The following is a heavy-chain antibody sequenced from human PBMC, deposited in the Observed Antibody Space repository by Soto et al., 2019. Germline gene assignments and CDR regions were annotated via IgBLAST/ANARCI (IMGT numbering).Heavy chain of an antibody. D-gene: IGHD3-9*01. J-gene: IGHJ4*02. V-gene: IGHV3-21*01. CDR2: ISSSSSYI. CDR1: GFTFSSYS. Sequence: GGSLRLSCAASGFTFSSYSMNWVRQAPGKGLEWVSSISSSSSYIYYADSVKGRFTISRDNAKNSLYLQMNSLRAEDTAVYYCATSELRYFDWLPRDRDYWGQGTLVTVSS. CDR3: ATSELRYFDWLPRDRDY.